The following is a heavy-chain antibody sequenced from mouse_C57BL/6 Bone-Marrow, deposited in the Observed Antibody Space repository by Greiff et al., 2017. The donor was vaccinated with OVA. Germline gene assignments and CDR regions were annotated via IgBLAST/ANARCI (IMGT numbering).Heavy chain of an antibody. V-gene: IGHV1-64*01. D-gene: IGHD1-1*01. Sequence: QVHVKQPGAELVKPGASVKLSCKASGYTFTSYWMHWVKQRPGQGLEWIGMIHPNSGSTNYNEKFKSKATLTVDKSSSTAYMQLSSLTSEDSAVYYCARMFYYYGSPYWYFDVWGTGTTVTVSS. CDR3: ARMFYYYGSPYWYFDV. J-gene: IGHJ1*03. CDR2: IHPNSGST. CDR1: GYTFTSYW.